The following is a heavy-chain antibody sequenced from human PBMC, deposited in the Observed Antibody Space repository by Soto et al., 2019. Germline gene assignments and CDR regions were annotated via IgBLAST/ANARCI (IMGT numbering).Heavy chain of an antibody. CDR3: ARHLTYCNAGSCYSDFPYYGMDV. D-gene: IGHD2-15*01. CDR1: GGSISSSSYY. CDR2: IFYSGST. Sequence: QLQLQESGPGLVKPSETLSLTCTVSGGSISSSSYYWGWIRQPPGKGLEWIGRIFYSGSTYYNPAPKSRVTRSVDTSNNPFSLEPSSVTPADTAVYYCARHLTYCNAGSCYSDFPYYGMDVWGQGTTVTVSS. V-gene: IGHV4-39*01. J-gene: IGHJ6*02.